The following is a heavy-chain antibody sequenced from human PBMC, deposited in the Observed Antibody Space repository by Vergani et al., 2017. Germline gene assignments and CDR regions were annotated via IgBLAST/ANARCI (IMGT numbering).Heavy chain of an antibody. Sequence: EVQLVESGGGLVKPGGSLRLSCAASRLTFSSYSMNWVRQAPGKGLEWVSSISSSSSYIYYADSVKGRFTISRDNAKNSLYLQMNSLRAEDTAVYYCARDAYYDSSGYYSYYFDCGGQGTLVTVSA. CDR3: ARDAYYDSSGYYSYYFDC. CDR2: ISSSSSYI. V-gene: IGHV3-21*01. J-gene: IGHJ4*02. D-gene: IGHD3-22*01. CDR1: RLTFSSYS.